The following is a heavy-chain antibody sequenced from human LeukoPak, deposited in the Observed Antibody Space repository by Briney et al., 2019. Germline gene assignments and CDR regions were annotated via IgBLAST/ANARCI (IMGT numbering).Heavy chain of an antibody. CDR2: IYYSGST. Sequence: SETLSLTCTVSGGSISSYYWSWIRQPPGKGLEWIGYIYYSGSTNYNPSLKSRVTISVDTSKNQFSLKLSSVTAADTAVYYCARSYYGSGSYPNWFDPWGQGTLVTVSS. D-gene: IGHD3-10*01. V-gene: IGHV4-59*01. CDR1: GGSISSYY. CDR3: ARSYYGSGSYPNWFDP. J-gene: IGHJ5*02.